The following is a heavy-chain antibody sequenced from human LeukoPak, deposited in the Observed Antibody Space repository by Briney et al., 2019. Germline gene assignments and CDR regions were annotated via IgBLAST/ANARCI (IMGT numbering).Heavy chain of an antibody. CDR3: ARDPTARYFDWLLEYYFDY. J-gene: IGHJ4*02. Sequence: GGSLRLSCAASGFTFSSYGMHWVRQAPGKGLEWVAVISYDGSNKYYADSVKGRFTISRDNSKNTLYLQMNSLRAEDTAVYYCARDPTARYFDWLLEYYFDYWGQGTLVTVSS. CDR1: GFTFSSYG. CDR2: ISYDGSNK. V-gene: IGHV3-30*03. D-gene: IGHD3-9*01.